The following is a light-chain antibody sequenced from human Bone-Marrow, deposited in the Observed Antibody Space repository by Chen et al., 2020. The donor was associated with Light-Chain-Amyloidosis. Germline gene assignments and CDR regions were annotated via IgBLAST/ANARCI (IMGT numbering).Light chain of an antibody. CDR2: DDS. Sequence: SYVLTQPSSVSVAPVQTATIACGGNNIASTSVHWYQQTPGQAPLLVVYDDSDRPSGIPERLSGSNSGNTATLTISRVEAGDEADYYCQVWDRSSDRPVFGGGTKLTVL. J-gene: IGLJ3*02. V-gene: IGLV3-21*02. CDR1: NIASTS. CDR3: QVWDRSSDRPV.